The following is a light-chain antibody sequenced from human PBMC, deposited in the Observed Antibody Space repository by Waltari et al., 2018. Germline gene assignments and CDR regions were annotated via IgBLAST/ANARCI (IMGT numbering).Light chain of an antibody. CDR1: RSHIPNNK. J-gene: IGLJ3*02. CDR2: MND. CDR3: AAWDASLGAWL. V-gene: IGLV1-47*01. Sequence: QSVLTQPPSASGAPGPRVTISCSGRRSHIPNNKLYCYQQIPGTAPKNLIYMNDERPSGVPDRFSGSKSGTSASLAISGLRSEDEAHYYCAAWDASLGAWLFGGGTKLTVL.